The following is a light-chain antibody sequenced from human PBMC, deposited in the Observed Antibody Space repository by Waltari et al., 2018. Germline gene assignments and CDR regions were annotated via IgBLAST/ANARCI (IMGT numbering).Light chain of an antibody. J-gene: IGKJ2*03. CDR1: QRINKE. CDR3: KHDYTTPYS. CDR2: TAS. Sequence: DILMTQSPSSLSASVGDRVTVTCRASQRINKELSWFQQKPGKAPVLLIYTASTLQTGVSSRFSGSGSGTDFTLTISSLQPEDVATYYCKHDYTTPYSFGQGTKIEIK. V-gene: IGKV1-27*01.